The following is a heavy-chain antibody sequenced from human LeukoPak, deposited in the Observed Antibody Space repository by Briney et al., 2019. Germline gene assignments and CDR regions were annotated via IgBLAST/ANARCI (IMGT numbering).Heavy chain of an antibody. CDR2: IYYSGST. CDR1: GGSISSSSYY. D-gene: IGHD1-7*01. V-gene: IGHV4-39*01. J-gene: IGHJ5*02. Sequence: NPSETLSLTCTVSGGSISSSSYYWGWIRQPPGKGLEWIGSIYYSGSTYYNPSLKSRVTIPVDTSKNQFSLKLSSVTAADTAVYYCARGRNYAPWFDPWGQGTLVTVSS. CDR3: ARGRNYAPWFDP.